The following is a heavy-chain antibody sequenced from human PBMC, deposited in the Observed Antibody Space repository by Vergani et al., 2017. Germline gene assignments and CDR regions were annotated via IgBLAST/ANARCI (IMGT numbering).Heavy chain of an antibody. V-gene: IGHV1-46*03. D-gene: IGHD2-15*01. CDR1: GYTFTGYY. CDR3: ARTGYCSGGSCYSGRLPFDY. CDR2: INPSGGST. Sequence: ASGYTFTGYYMHWVRQAPGQGLEWMGIINPSGGSTSYAQKFQGRVTMTRDTSTSTVYMELSSLRSEDTAVYYCARTGYCSGGSCYSGRLPFDYWGQGTLVTVSS. J-gene: IGHJ4*02.